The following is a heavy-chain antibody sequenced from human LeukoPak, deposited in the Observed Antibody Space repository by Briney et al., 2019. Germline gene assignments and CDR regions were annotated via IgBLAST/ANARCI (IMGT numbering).Heavy chain of an antibody. J-gene: IGHJ3*02. CDR2: ISSSSSTI. D-gene: IGHD3-3*01. CDR1: GFTFSEAW. V-gene: IGHV3-48*01. CDR3: AADVLRFLSGAFDI. Sequence: GGSLRLSCAASGFTFSEAWMNWVRQAPGKGLEWVSYISSSSSTIYYADSVKGRFTISRDNAKNSLYLQMNSLRAEDTAVYYCAADVLRFLSGAFDIWGQGTMVTVSS.